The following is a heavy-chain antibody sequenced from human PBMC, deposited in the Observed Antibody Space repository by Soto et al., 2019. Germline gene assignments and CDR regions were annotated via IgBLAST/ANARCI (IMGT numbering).Heavy chain of an antibody. CDR2: LVVVLVNK. D-gene: IGHD6-19*01. V-gene: IGHV3-21*01. CDR1: DSPSVVIA. CDR3: AKVSTSSGWYSRFDS. Sequence: PGGSRDSPVQPLDSPSVVIAWSGSARLQRRGWSGSLPLVVVLVNKYYPDSVKGRFTISRDNSRNTLSLELTRLTAEDTAAYYCAKVSTSSGWYSRFDSWGQGTLVTVSS. J-gene: IGHJ4*02.